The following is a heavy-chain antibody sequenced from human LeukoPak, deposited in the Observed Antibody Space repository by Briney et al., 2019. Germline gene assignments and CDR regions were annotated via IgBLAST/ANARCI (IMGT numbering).Heavy chain of an antibody. V-gene: IGHV1-2*02. CDR2: INLNSGGT. D-gene: IGHD3-22*01. CDR1: GYXFTDYY. Sequence: ASVKVSCKASGYXFTDYYMHWVRQAPGQGLEWMGWINLNSGGTNFAQRFQGRVTMTRDTSISTAYMDLSRLRSDDTALYYYASCYYDSSGYYYFDYWGQGTLVTVSS. CDR3: ASCYYDSSGYYYFDY. J-gene: IGHJ4*02.